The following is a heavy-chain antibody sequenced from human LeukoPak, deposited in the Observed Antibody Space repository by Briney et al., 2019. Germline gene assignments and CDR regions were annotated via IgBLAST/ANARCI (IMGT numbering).Heavy chain of an antibody. CDR3: ARETASPDYYYYMDV. CDR2: IYTSGST. V-gene: IGHV4-61*02. D-gene: IGHD2-2*01. J-gene: IGHJ6*03. Sequence: SQTLSLTCTVSGGSISSGSYYWSWIRQPAGKGLEWIGRIYTSGSTNYNPSLKSRVTISVDTSKNQFSLKLSSVTAADTAVYYCARETASPDYYYYMDVWGKGTTVTVSS. CDR1: GGSISSGSYY.